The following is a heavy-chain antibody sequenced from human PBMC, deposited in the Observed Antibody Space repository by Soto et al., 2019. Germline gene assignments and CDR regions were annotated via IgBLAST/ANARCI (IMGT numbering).Heavy chain of an antibody. CDR1: GGSISSSSYY. V-gene: IGHV4-39*01. D-gene: IGHD3-10*01. Sequence: PSETLSLTCTVSGGSISSSSYYWGWIRQPPGKGLEWIGSIYYSGSTYYNPSLKSRVTISVDTSKNQFSLKLSSVTAADTAVYYLSRQVYYVSGSYYNRYYYYYVDVWGKGTPVTVSS. J-gene: IGHJ6*03. CDR3: SRQVYYVSGSYYNRYYYYYVDV. CDR2: IYYSGST.